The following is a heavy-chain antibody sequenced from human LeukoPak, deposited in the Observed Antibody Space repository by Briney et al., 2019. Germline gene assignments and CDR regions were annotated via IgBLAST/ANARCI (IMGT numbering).Heavy chain of an antibody. V-gene: IGHV4-39*07. CDR3: ARSVREGFDY. J-gene: IGHJ4*02. CDR1: GGSISSSSYY. Sequence: SGTLSLTCTVSGGSISSSSYYWGWIRQPPGKGLEWIGSIYYSGSTYYNPSLKSRVTISVDTSKNQFSLKLSSVTAADTAVYYCARSVREGFDYWGQGTLVTVSS. D-gene: IGHD1-26*01. CDR2: IYYSGST.